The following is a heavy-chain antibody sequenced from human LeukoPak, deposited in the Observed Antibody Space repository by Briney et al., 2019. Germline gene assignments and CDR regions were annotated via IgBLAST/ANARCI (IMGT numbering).Heavy chain of an antibody. CDR1: GGSVSSYY. D-gene: IGHD3-22*01. V-gene: IGHV4-59*02. CDR3: AGASYDSSGVH. Sequence: SETLSLTCTVSGGSVSSYYWSWIRQPPGKGLEWIGYIYYSGSTNYNPSLKSRVTISVDTSKSQFSLKLSSVTAADTAVYYCAGASYDSSGVHWGQGTLVTVSS. CDR2: IYYSGST. J-gene: IGHJ4*02.